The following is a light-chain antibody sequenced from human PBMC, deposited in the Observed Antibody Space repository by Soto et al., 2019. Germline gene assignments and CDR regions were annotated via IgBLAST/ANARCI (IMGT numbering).Light chain of an antibody. CDR2: DAS. V-gene: IGKV1-5*01. CDR1: QSISSW. J-gene: IGKJ3*01. Sequence: DIQMTQSPSTLSASVGDRVTITCRASQSISSWLAWYQQKPGKAPKLLIYDASSLESGVPSRFSGSGSGTEFTLTISSLQPDDFATYYCQQYNSYLCTFGPVTKVDIK. CDR3: QQYNSYLCT.